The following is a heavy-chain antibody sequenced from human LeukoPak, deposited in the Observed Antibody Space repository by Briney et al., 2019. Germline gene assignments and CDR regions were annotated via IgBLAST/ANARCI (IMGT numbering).Heavy chain of an antibody. CDR2: IGNSGDSI. D-gene: IGHD6-6*01. J-gene: IGHJ4*02. CDR3: AKLGSSTVAFDH. CDR1: GDTLSSHT. V-gene: IGHV3-23*01. Sequence: GGSLRLSCAASGDTLSSHTICWGCHTPGKGLECVSTIGNSGDSIYYSGAVKGRFTISRDSSNDTLYLQMNSLRAEDTATYFCAKLGSSTVAFDHWGQGTLVTVSA.